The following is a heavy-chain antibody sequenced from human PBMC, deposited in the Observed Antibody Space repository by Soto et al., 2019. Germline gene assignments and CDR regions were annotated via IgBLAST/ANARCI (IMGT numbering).Heavy chain of an antibody. CDR1: GFTSSSYS. CDR2: ISSSSSYI. V-gene: IGHV3-21*01. Sequence: PGXSLILSCAASGFTSSSYSMNCVRQAPGKGLEWVSSISSSSSYIYYADSVKGRFTISRDNAKNSLYLQMNSLRAEDTSVYYCARGLRYSSSWYFDYWGQGTLVTVSS. J-gene: IGHJ4*02. D-gene: IGHD6-13*01. CDR3: ARGLRYSSSWYFDY.